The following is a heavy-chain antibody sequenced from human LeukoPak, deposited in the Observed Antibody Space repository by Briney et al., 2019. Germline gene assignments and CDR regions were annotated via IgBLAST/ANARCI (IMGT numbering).Heavy chain of an antibody. CDR2: ISAYNGNT. Sequence: ASVTVSCKASGYTFTSYGISWVRQAPGQGLEWMGWISAYNGNTNYAQKLQGRVAMTTDTSTSTAYMELRSLRSDDTAVHYCARDRGRMEIAAAVDYWGQGTLVTVSS. CDR1: GYTFTSYG. J-gene: IGHJ4*02. CDR3: ARDRGRMEIAAAVDY. V-gene: IGHV1-18*01. D-gene: IGHD6-13*01.